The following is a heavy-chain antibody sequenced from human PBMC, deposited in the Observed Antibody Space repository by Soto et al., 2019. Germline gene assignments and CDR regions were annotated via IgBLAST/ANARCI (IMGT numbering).Heavy chain of an antibody. CDR2: ISGSGSST. Sequence: GGSLRLSCAASGFTFSSYGMSWVRQAPGKGLEWVSTISGSGSSTYYADSVKGRFTISRDNSKNTLYLQMNSLRAEDTAIYYCATRHPYSSGWWVFDYWGQGTLVTVSS. CDR1: GFTFSSYG. D-gene: IGHD6-19*01. V-gene: IGHV3-23*01. CDR3: ATRHPYSSGWWVFDY. J-gene: IGHJ4*02.